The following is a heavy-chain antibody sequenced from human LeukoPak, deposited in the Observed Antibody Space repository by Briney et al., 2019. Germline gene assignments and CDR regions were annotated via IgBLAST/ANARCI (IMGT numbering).Heavy chain of an antibody. CDR3: ATQEGKYCSSTSCYHDAFDI. D-gene: IGHD2-2*01. V-gene: IGHV4-61*02. Sequence: SQTLSLTCTVSGDFIRRGSYFWSWIRQSAGKGLEWIGRISTSETNDNPSLKSRVTMSVDTSKNQFSLKLSSVTAADTAVYYCATQEGKYCSSTSCYHDAFDIWGQGTMVTVSS. J-gene: IGHJ3*02. CDR2: ISTSET. CDR1: GDFIRRGSYF.